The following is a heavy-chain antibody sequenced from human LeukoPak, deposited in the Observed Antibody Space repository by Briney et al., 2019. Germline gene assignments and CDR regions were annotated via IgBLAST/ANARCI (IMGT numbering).Heavy chain of an antibody. V-gene: IGHV3-23*01. Sequence: GGSLRLSCVASGFTFRNYAMSWVRQAPGKGLESVSTISGSASDTHYADSVKGRFTISRDNSENTLYLHMDSLRADDTAVYYCAKDGEDWGQGTLVTVSS. CDR3: AKDGED. CDR1: GFTFRNYA. D-gene: IGHD2-21*01. J-gene: IGHJ4*02. CDR2: ISGSASDT.